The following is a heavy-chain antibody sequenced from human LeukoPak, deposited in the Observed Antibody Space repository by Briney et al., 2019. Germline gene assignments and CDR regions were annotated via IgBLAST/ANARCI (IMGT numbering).Heavy chain of an antibody. CDR2: YYYSGDT. Sequence: AAPQSLSSSVGYSFISSCYGWLRQMPPEGRLGWVSYYYYSGDTRYNPSLKGQVTISVDTSNNHVSLQLSSVTAADTAVYYCASRQKKYRITAAGTTEYFQHWGQGTLLTVPS. CDR1: YSFISSCY. V-gene: IGHV4-59*13. CDR3: ASRQKKYRITAAGTTEYFQH. D-gene: IGHD6-13*01. J-gene: IGHJ1*01.